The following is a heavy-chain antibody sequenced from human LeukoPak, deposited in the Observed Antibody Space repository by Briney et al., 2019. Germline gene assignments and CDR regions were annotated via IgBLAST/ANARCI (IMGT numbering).Heavy chain of an antibody. CDR2: IYYSGST. CDR3: ARLPSLLWFGELLSSYFGY. V-gene: IGHV4-39*01. D-gene: IGHD3-10*01. CDR1: GGSISSSSYY. Sequence: PSETLSLTCTVSGGSISSSSYYWGWIRQPPGKGLEWIGSIYYSGSTYYNPSLKSRVTISVDTSKNQFSLKLSSVTAADTAVYYCARLPSLLWFGELLSSYFGYWGQGTLVTVSS. J-gene: IGHJ4*02.